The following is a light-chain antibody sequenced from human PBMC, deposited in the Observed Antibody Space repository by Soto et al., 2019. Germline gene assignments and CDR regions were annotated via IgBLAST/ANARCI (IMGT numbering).Light chain of an antibody. Sequence: QSALTQPASVSGSPGQSITISCTGTSSDVGTYNLVSWYQQHPGKAPKLMIYEGSKWPSGASNHFSGSKSGNTASLTISGLQAEDEADYYCCSYAGSSTLYVFGTGTKLTVL. J-gene: IGLJ1*01. CDR1: SSDVGTYNL. CDR2: EGS. CDR3: CSYAGSSTLYV. V-gene: IGLV2-23*01.